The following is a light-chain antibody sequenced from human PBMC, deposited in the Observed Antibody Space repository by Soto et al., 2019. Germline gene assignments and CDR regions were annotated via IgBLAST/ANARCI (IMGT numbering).Light chain of an antibody. CDR1: QSVSSK. CDR2: GAS. J-gene: IGKJ5*01. CDR3: QQRSNWHPIT. V-gene: IGKV3-15*01. Sequence: EIVMTQSPATLSVSPGERATLSCRASQSVSSKLAWYQQKPGEAPRLLIYGASTRATGIPARFSGSGSATEFTLPISSLQSPDFAVYYCQQRSNWHPITFGHGTRLEI.